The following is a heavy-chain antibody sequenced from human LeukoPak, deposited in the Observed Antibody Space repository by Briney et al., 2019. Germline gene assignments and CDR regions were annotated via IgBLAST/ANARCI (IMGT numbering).Heavy chain of an antibody. Sequence: GSLRLSCAVSGFPFTRFYMSWIRQAPGKGLEWISYIGLSGSPLDYADSVRGRFTISRDNAKNSLYLELNSLRAEDTAVYYCARKDFSSGSFSYWGQGTLVTVSS. CDR2: IGLSGSPL. D-gene: IGHD3-22*01. CDR1: GFPFTRFY. CDR3: ARKDFSSGSFSY. V-gene: IGHV3-11*04. J-gene: IGHJ4*02.